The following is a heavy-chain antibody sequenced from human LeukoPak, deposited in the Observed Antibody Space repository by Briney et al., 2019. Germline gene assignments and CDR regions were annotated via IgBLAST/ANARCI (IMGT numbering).Heavy chain of an antibody. CDR2: TSYSGNT. D-gene: IGHD1-1*01. Sequence: KPSETLSLTCTVSGGSISSYYWSWIRQPPGKGLEWIGYTSYSGNTNYNPSLKSRVTISVDRSKNQFPLKLSYVTAADTAVYYCARHGTPGTNLNWFDPWGQGTLVTVSS. CDR1: GGSISSYY. J-gene: IGHJ5*02. V-gene: IGHV4-59*01. CDR3: ARHGTPGTNLNWFDP.